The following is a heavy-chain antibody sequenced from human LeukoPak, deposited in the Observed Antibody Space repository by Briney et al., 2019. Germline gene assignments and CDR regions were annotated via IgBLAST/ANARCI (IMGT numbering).Heavy chain of an antibody. Sequence: GGSLRLSCTASGFTFSSYAMYWVRQAPGKGLEWGPGIFGSGGSAHYADSVKSRFTISRDNSQNTVYLQMNSLRAEDTAVYYCGKTTTGYSSGRNPAWPVDYWGQGTLVTVSS. V-gene: IGHV3-23*01. J-gene: IGHJ4*02. CDR2: IFGSGGSA. CDR1: GFTFSSYA. CDR3: GKTTTGYSSGRNPAWPVDY. D-gene: IGHD6-19*01.